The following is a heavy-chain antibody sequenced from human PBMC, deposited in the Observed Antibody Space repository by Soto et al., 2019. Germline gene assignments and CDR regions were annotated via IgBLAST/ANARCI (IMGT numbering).Heavy chain of an antibody. J-gene: IGHJ4*02. V-gene: IGHV1-2*02. CDR3: ARPPGYISDWYYFDL. Sequence: KPWGSLRLSCAASGFTFDDHAMHWVRQGPGKGFEWMGRISPKSGGTNYAQKFQGRVSMTWDTSLKTAYMELSSLMSEDTAVYYCARPPGYISDWYYFDLWGQGTQVTVSS. CDR1: GFTFDDHA. D-gene: IGHD3-9*01. CDR2: ISPKSGGT.